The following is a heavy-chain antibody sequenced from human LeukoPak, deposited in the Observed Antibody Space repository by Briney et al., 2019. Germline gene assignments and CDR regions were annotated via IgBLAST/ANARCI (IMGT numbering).Heavy chain of an antibody. V-gene: IGHV3-74*01. CDR3: ASDYCSSTSCFPFY. CDR2: INSDGSST. Sequence: GGSLRLSCAASGFTFSSYWMHWVRQAPGKGLVWVSRINSDGSSTSYADSVKGRFTISRDNAKNTLYLQMNSLRVEDTAVYYRASDYCSSTSCFPFYWGQGTLVTVSS. J-gene: IGHJ4*02. CDR1: GFTFSSYW. D-gene: IGHD2-2*01.